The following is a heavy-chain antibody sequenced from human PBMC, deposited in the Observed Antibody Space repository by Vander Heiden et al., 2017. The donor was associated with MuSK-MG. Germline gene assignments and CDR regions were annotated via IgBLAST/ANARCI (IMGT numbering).Heavy chain of an antibody. CDR3: ARRLNILFDY. J-gene: IGHJ4*02. CDR2: VYYSGST. Sequence: QLQESGPGLVKPSETLSLTCTVSGGSMSGRSYYWGWIRQPPGKGLEWIGNVYYSGSTYYNPSLKSRVTMSVDTSKKQFSLNLTSVTAADTAVYYCARRLNILFDYWGQGIVVAVSS. V-gene: IGHV4-39*01. CDR1: GGSMSGRSYY.